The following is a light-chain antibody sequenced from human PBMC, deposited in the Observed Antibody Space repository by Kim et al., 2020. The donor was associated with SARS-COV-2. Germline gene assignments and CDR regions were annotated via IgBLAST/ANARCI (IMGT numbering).Light chain of an antibody. CDR3: QQYNSDFT. CDR1: QTISNW. J-gene: IGKJ3*01. V-gene: IGKV1-5*01. Sequence: SAPVGDRVTIPCRASQTISNWLAWYQQKPGKPPNLLIYDASSLESGVPSRFSGSGSGTEFTLTISSLQPNDFATYYCQQYNSDFTFGPGTKVDIK. CDR2: DAS.